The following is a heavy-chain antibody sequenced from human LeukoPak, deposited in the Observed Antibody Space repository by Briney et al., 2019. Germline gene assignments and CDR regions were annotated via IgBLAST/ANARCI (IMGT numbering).Heavy chain of an antibody. CDR2: ISGSGGST. V-gene: IGHV3-23*01. J-gene: IGHJ4*02. CDR3: AKDNADYPIYYFDS. CDR1: GFTFSSYA. Sequence: GGSLRLSCAASGFTFSSYAMSWVRQAPGKGLEWVSAISGSGGSTYYADSVKGRFTISRDNSKSTVSLQMNGLRAEDAAVYYCAKDNADYPIYYFDSWGQGILVTVSS. D-gene: IGHD3-16*01.